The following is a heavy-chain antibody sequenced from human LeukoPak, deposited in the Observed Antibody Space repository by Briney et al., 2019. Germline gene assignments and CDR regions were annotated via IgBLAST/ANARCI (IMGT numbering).Heavy chain of an antibody. D-gene: IGHD1-26*01. CDR3: ARISWSYVLDN. CDR2: ISSGTYT. J-gene: IGHJ4*02. CDR1: GLTFSDYY. V-gene: IGHV3-11*03. Sequence: SGGSLRLSCAASGLTFSDYYMSWIRQAPGKGLEWISYISSGTYTNYADSVKGRFTISRDNAKNSMYLQMNSLRAEDTAVYYCARISWSYVLDNWGQGTLVTVSS.